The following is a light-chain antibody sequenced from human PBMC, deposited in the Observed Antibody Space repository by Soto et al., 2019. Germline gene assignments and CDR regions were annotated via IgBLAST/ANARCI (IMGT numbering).Light chain of an antibody. CDR1: QSVSSSY. CDR2: GAS. V-gene: IGKV3-20*01. J-gene: IGKJ4*01. CDR3: QHYGSSPPKLT. Sequence: EIVLTQSPGTLSLSPGERATLSCRASQSVSSSYLAWYQQKPGQAPRLLIYGASSRATGIPDRFSGSGYGTDFTLTISRLEPEDFAVYYYQHYGSSPPKLTFGGGTKVEIK.